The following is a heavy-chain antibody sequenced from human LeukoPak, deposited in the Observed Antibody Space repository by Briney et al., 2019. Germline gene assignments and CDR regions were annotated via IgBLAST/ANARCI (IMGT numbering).Heavy chain of an antibody. CDR1: GYTFTGYY. Sequence: ASVKVSCKASGYTFTGYYMHWVRQATGQGLEWMGWMNPNSGNTGYAQKFQGRVTMTRNTSISTAYMELSSLRSEDTAVYYCARDPRYCSGGNCYPGSLDPWGQGTLVTVSS. CDR3: ARDPRYCSGGNCYPGSLDP. J-gene: IGHJ5*02. V-gene: IGHV1-8*02. D-gene: IGHD2-15*01. CDR2: MNPNSGNT.